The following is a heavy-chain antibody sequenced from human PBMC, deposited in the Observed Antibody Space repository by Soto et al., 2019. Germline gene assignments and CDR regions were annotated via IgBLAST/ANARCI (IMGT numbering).Heavy chain of an antibody. V-gene: IGHV1-2*02. J-gene: IGHJ6*02. CDR1: GYTFTGYY. Sequence: ASVKVSCKASGYTFTGYYMHWVRQAPGQGLEWMGWINPNSGGTNYAQKFQGRVTMTRDTSISTAYMELSRLRSDDTAVYYCARGMYIVVVTGMFYGMDVWGQGTTVTVSS. D-gene: IGHD2-21*02. CDR2: INPNSGGT. CDR3: ARGMYIVVVTGMFYGMDV.